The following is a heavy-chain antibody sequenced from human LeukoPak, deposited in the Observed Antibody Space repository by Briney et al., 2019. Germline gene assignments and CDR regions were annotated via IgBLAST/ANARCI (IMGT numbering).Heavy chain of an antibody. CDR1: GYTFTSYG. V-gene: IGHV1-18*04. CDR2: ISAYNGNT. D-gene: IGHD1-26*01. Sequence: GDSVKVSFKASGYTFTSYGISWVRQAPGQALEWMGWISAYNGNTNYAQKLQGRVTMTTDTSTSTAYMELRSLRSDDTAMYYCARVDSGSYYRCYYGMYVWGQGTTVTV. J-gene: IGHJ6*02. CDR3: ARVDSGSYYRCYYGMYV.